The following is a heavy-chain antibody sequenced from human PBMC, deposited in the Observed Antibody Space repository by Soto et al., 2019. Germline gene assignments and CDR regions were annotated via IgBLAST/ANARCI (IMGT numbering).Heavy chain of an antibody. D-gene: IGHD2-15*01. J-gene: IGHJ5*02. V-gene: IGHV1-2*04. CDR3: ARGGRDCSGGSCWPHNWFDP. CDR1: GYTFTGYY. CDR2: INPNSGGT. Sequence: ASVKVSCKASGYTFTGYYMHWVRQAPGQGLEWMGWINPNSGGTNYAQKFQGWVTMTRDTSISTAYMELSRLRSDDTAVYHCARGGRDCSGGSCWPHNWFDPWGQGTLVTVSS.